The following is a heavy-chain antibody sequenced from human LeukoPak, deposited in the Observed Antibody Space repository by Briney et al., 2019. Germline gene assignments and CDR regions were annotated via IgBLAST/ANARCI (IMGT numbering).Heavy chain of an antibody. J-gene: IGHJ4*02. Sequence: GGSLRLSCAASGFTFSSYGMHWVRQAPGKGLEWVAVVWYDASNKYYADSAKGRFTISRDNSKNTLYLQMNSLRAEDTAVYYCARERYYYDSSGYYFDYWGQGTLVTVSS. CDR3: ARERYYYDSSGYYFDY. CDR2: VWYDASNK. V-gene: IGHV3-33*01. D-gene: IGHD3-22*01. CDR1: GFTFSSYG.